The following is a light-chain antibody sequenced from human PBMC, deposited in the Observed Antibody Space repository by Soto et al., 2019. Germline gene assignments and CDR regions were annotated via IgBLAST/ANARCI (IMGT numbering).Light chain of an antibody. CDR2: DVS. V-gene: IGLV2-14*01. J-gene: IGLJ2*01. Sequence: QSVLTQPASVSGSPGQSITISCTGTSSDVGGYNYVSWYQQHPGKAPKLMIYDVSNRPSGVSNRFSGSKPGNTASLTISGLQAEDEADYYCSSYTSSSTYVVFGGGTKLTVL. CDR3: SSYTSSSTYVV. CDR1: SSDVGGYNY.